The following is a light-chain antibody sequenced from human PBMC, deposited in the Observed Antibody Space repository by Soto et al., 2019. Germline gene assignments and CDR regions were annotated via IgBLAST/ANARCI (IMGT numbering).Light chain of an antibody. CDR2: AAS. CDR1: QSVSSN. Sequence: EIVMTQSPATLSVSPGERATLSCRASQSVSSNLAWYQQKPGQAPRLLIYAASTRATGIPARFSGSGSGTEFTPTISSLQSEDFAVYYCQHYNNWPPWTFGQGTKVEIK. J-gene: IGKJ1*01. CDR3: QHYNNWPPWT. V-gene: IGKV3-15*01.